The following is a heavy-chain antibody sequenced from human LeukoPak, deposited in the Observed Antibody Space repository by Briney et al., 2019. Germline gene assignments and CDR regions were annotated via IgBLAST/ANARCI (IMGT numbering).Heavy chain of an antibody. CDR3: ARHDKGFDY. D-gene: IGHD3-22*01. Sequence: KLSETLSLTCTVSSGSISSYYWSWIRQPPGKGLEWLGYIYSSGTINFNPSLKSRLTMSVDTSKNQFSLKLSSVTAADTAVYYCARHDKGFDYWGQGTLVTVSA. CDR2: IYSSGTI. V-gene: IGHV4-59*08. CDR1: SGSISSYY. J-gene: IGHJ4*02.